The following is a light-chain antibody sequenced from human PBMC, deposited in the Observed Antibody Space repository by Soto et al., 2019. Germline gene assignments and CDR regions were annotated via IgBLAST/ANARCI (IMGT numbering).Light chain of an antibody. CDR3: QQSYSSPYT. CDR2: AAS. V-gene: IGKV1-39*01. J-gene: IGKJ2*01. CDR1: QSISSY. Sequence: DIQMTQSPSSLSASVGDRVTITCRASQSISSYLNWYQQKPGKAPELLIYAASSLRSGVPLRFSGSGSGTDFTLTISRLQPEDFATYHCQQSYSSPYTFGQGTKLEIK.